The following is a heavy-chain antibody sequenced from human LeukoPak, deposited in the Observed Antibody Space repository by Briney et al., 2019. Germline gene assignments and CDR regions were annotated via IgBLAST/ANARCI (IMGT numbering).Heavy chain of an antibody. J-gene: IGHJ4*02. Sequence: GGSLRPSCAASGFAFSSYGMHWVRQAPGKGLEWVAVIWYDESRKFYADSVKGRFTISRDNSKNTQYLQMNSLRVEDTGVYYCARDRAGRYFDNWGQGTLVTVSS. D-gene: IGHD3-10*01. V-gene: IGHV3-33*01. CDR2: IWYDESRK. CDR3: ARDRAGRYFDN. CDR1: GFAFSSYG.